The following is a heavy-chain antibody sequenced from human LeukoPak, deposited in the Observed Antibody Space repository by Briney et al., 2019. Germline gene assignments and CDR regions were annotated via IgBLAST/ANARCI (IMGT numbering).Heavy chain of an antibody. D-gene: IGHD4-17*01. CDR2: IKQDGSEK. CDR3: ARDSPNTVTTLQYFDY. Sequence: GGSLRLSCAASGFTFSSYWMSWVRQAPGKRLEWVANIKQDGSEKYYVDSVKGRFTISRDNAKNSLYLQVNSLRAEDTAVYYCARDSPNTVTTLQYFDYWGQGTLVTVSS. CDR1: GFTFSSYW. J-gene: IGHJ4*02. V-gene: IGHV3-7*01.